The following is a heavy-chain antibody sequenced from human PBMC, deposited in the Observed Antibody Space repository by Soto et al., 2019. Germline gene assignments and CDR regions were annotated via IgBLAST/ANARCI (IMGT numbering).Heavy chain of an antibody. J-gene: IGHJ4*02. V-gene: IGHV3-30*18. D-gene: IGHD3-9*01. CDR2: ISYDGINK. Sequence: QVQLVESGGGVVQPGRSLRLSCAASGFIFSSYGMFWVRQAPGKGLEWVAVISYDGINKYYADSAKGRFTIPRDNSKNTLYLQMNSLRAEDTAVYYCANVLRHLDWSGFDYLGQGALVTVSA. CDR3: ANVLRHLDWSGFDY. CDR1: GFIFSSYG.